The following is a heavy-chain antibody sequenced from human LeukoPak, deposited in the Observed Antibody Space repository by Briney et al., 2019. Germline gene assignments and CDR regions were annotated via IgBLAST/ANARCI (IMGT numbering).Heavy chain of an antibody. Sequence: PSETLSLTCTVSGDSISSYYWSWIRQPAGKGLEWIGRIYTSGSTNYNPSLKSRVTMSVDTSRNQFSLKLNSVTAEDTAVYYCAREVEAAGRGSDYWGQGTLVTVSS. J-gene: IGHJ4*02. CDR3: AREVEAAGRGSDY. CDR2: IYTSGST. V-gene: IGHV4-4*07. D-gene: IGHD6-13*01. CDR1: GDSISSYY.